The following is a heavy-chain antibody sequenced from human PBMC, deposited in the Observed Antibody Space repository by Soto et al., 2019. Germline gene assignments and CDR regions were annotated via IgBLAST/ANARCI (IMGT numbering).Heavy chain of an antibody. J-gene: IGHJ5*02. V-gene: IGHV3-11*05. CDR2: ISSTSSYT. CDR1: GFIFGDSC. CDR3: ASDPDSSGYGWFDP. D-gene: IGHD3-22*01. Sequence: QVVESGGGLVKPGGSLRLSCAASGFIFGDSCMSWIRQAPGKGLEWVAYISSTSSYTDYADSVKGRFPISRDNANNPLYLQRNSLRAEDTDVYYCASDPDSSGYGWFDPWGQGTLVTVSS.